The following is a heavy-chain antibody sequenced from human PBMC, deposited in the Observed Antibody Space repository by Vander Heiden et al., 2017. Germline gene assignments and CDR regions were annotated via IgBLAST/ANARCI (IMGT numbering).Heavy chain of an antibody. CDR2: IYYSGGT. D-gene: IGHD6-13*01. CDR1: GGSISSSSYY. CDR3: ARLKRSIAAAGTSWFDY. V-gene: IGHV4-39*01. J-gene: IGHJ4*02. Sequence: QLQLQESGPGLVKPSETLSLTCTVSGGSISSSSYYWGWIRQPPGKGLEWIGSIYYSGGTYYTPSLKSGVTISVDTSKNQFSLKLSSVTAADTAVYYCARLKRSIAAAGTSWFDYWGQGTLVTVSS.